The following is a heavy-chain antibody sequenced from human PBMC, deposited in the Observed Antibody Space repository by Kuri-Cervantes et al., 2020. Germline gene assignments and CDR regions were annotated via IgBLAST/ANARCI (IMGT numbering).Heavy chain of an antibody. CDR2: IYPGDSDT. CDR1: GYSFTSYW. V-gene: IGHV5-51*01. D-gene: IGHD6-13*01. Sequence: KVSCKGSGYSFTSYWIGWVRQMPGKGLDWMGIIYPGDSDTSYSPSFQGQVTISADKSISTAYLQWSSLKASDTAMYYCARHVFLSSSAFDYWGQGTLVTVSS. J-gene: IGHJ4*02. CDR3: ARHVFLSSSAFDY.